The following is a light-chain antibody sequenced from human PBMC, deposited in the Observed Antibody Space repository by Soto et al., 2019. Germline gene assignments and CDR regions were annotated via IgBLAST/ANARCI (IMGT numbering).Light chain of an antibody. CDR1: QSISSG. CDR2: DAS. J-gene: IGKJ1*01. V-gene: IGKV1-5*01. Sequence: DIQMTQSPSTLSASVGDRVTITCRASQSISSGLAWYQQKPGKAPKLLIYDASSLESGVPSRFSGSGSGTEFTLTISSLQPDDFATYYCQQYNSYSLATFGQGTKVEIK. CDR3: QQYNSYSLAT.